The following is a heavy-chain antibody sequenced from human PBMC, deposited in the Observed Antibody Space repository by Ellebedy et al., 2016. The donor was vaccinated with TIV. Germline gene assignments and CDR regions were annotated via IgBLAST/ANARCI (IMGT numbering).Heavy chain of an antibody. D-gene: IGHD1-26*01. Sequence: PGGSLRLSCEGSGYSFTNNWISWVRQMPGKGLEWMGKFDSVASSIEYSPSFQGQVTISADKSINTAYLQWTSLEASDSAIYYCARPQGGNWGQGTLVTVSS. CDR3: ARPQGGN. J-gene: IGHJ4*02. CDR1: GYSFTNNW. V-gene: IGHV5-10-1*01. CDR2: FDSVASSI.